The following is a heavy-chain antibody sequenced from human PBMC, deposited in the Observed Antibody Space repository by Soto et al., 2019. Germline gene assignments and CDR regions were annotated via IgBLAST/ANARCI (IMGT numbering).Heavy chain of an antibody. CDR3: ARGGSSNWFDP. V-gene: IGHV4-30-2*01. CDR2: IYHSGST. J-gene: IGHJ5*02. D-gene: IGHD2-2*01. CDR1: GGSISSGGYS. Sequence: SETLSLTCAVSGGSISSGGYSWSWIRQPPGKGLEWIGYIYHSGSTYYNPSLKSRVTISVDRSKNQFSLKLSSVTTADTAVYYCARGGSSNWFDPWGQGTLVTVSS.